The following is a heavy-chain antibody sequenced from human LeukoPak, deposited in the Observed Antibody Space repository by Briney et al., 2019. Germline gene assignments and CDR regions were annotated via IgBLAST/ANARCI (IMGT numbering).Heavy chain of an antibody. Sequence: GGSLRLSCVASGFTFSSYLMHWVRQAPGKGLEWVSRMYHDGRSIDYADSVKGRFTLSRDNAKHTLYLQMSRLRDECADVYYCISDRCGSDDRGGRGTLGTVS. D-gene: IGHD2-21*02. V-gene: IGHV3-74*01. CDR1: GFTFSSYL. J-gene: IGHJ4*02. CDR3: ISDRCGSDDR. CDR2: MYHDGRSI.